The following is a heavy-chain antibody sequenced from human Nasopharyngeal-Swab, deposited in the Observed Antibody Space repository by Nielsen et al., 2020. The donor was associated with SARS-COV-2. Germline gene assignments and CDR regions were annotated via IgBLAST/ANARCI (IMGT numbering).Heavy chain of an antibody. CDR1: GGSISSYY. Sequence: SDTLSLTCTVSGGSISSYYWSWIRQPPVKGLEWIGYIYYSVSTNYNPSLKSPVTISVDTSKNQFSLKLSSVTAADTAVYYCARAGDAYDFWSGYPDYYGMDVWGQGTTVTVSS. V-gene: IGHV4-59*01. CDR2: IYYSVST. D-gene: IGHD3-3*01. J-gene: IGHJ6*02. CDR3: ARAGDAYDFWSGYPDYYGMDV.